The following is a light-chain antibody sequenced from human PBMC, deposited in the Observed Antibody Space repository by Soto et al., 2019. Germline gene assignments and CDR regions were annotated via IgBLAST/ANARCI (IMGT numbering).Light chain of an antibody. CDR2: QVS. CDR1: QSLVYSDGNTY. J-gene: IGKJ4*01. V-gene: IGKV2-30*01. Sequence: DVVMTQSPLSLPVTLGQPASISCRSSQSLVYSDGNTYLNWFQQRPGHSPRRLIYQVSNRDSGVPDRFSGSGSGIDFTLKISRVEAEDVGVYYCMQGTHWPLTFGGGTKVEIK. CDR3: MQGTHWPLT.